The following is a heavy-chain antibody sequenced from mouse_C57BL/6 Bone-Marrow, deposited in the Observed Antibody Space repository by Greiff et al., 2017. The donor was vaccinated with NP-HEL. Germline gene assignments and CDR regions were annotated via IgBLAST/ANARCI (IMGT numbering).Heavy chain of an antibody. CDR1: GFTFSDFY. CDR3: ARDARKGEGYFDY. CDR2: SRNKANDYTT. J-gene: IGHJ2*01. Sequence: EVNVVESGGGLAQSGRSLRLSCATSGFTFSDFYMEWVRQAPGKGLEWIAASRNKANDYTTEYSASVKGRFIVSRDTSQSILYLQMNALRAEDTAIYYCARDARKGEGYFDYWGQGTTLTVSS. V-gene: IGHV7-1*01.